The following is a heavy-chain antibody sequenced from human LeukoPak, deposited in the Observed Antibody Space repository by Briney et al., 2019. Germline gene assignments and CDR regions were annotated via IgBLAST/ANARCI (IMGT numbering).Heavy chain of an antibody. CDR1: GGSISSGSYS. V-gene: IGHV4-61*02. Sequence: SETLSLTSTVSGGSISSGSYSWSWIRQPPGKGLACIGRIYTSGSTNYNPSLKSRVTISVDTSKNQFSLKLCSVPAADTALYYCARALDGYNYGYYYYYMDVWGKGTTDTISS. CDR2: IYTSGST. J-gene: IGHJ6*03. CDR3: ARALDGYNYGYYYYYMDV. D-gene: IGHD5-24*01.